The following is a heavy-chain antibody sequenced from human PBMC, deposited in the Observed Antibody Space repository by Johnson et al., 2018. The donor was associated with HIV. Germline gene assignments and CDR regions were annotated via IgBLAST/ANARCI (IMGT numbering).Heavy chain of an antibody. J-gene: IGHJ3*02. CDR1: GFTFSSYG. CDR2: ISYDGTNK. V-gene: IGHV3-30*03. CDR3: ARVLWDYGEEDAFDI. Sequence: QVQLLESGGGVVQPGRSLRLSCAASGFTFSSYGMHWVRQAPGKGLEWVAVISYDGTNKYYVDSVKGRFTISRDNAKNSLYLQMNSLRAEDTAVYYCARVLWDYGEEDAFDIWGQGTMVTVSS. D-gene: IGHD4-17*01.